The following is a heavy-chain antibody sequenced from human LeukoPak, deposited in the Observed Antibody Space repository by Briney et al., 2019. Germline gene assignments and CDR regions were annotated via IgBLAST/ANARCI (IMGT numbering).Heavy chain of an antibody. CDR1: GFTFSSYE. CDR3: ARSLIADGAFDI. V-gene: IGHV3-48*03. D-gene: IGHD2-21*01. J-gene: IGHJ3*02. Sequence: PGGSLRLSCAASGFTFSSYEMNWVRQAPGKGLEWVSDISSSGSYIDYADSVKGRFTISRESAKNSLFLQMSSLRVEDTAVYYCARSLIADGAFDIWGQGTMVTVSS. CDR2: ISSSGSYI.